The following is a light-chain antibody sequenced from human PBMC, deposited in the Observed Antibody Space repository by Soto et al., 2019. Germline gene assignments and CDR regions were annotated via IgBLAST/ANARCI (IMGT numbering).Light chain of an antibody. J-gene: IGLJ3*02. V-gene: IGLV4-60*02. Sequence: QSVLTQSSSASASLESSVKLTCTLSSGHSSYIIAWHQQQPGKAPRYLMKLEGSGSYNKGSGVPDRFSGYSSGADRYLTISNLQFEDEADYYCETWDSNTRVFGGGTKLTVL. CDR3: ETWDSNTRV. CDR1: SGHSSYI. CDR2: LEGSGSY.